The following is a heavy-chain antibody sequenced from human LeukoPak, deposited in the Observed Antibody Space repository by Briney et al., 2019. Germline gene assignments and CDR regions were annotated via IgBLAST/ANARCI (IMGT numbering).Heavy chain of an antibody. V-gene: IGHV3-21*01. CDR3: ARDPYSGSYGDYYYYYMDV. D-gene: IGHD1-26*01. CDR2: ITSSGTYI. CDR1: GFDFNNYN. J-gene: IGHJ6*03. Sequence: GGSLGLSCAASGFDFNNYNMNWVRQAPGKGLEWASTITSSGTYIYYADSVKGRFTISRDNAKNSLYLQMNSLRPEDTAVYYCARDPYSGSYGDYYYYYMDVWGKGTTVTISS.